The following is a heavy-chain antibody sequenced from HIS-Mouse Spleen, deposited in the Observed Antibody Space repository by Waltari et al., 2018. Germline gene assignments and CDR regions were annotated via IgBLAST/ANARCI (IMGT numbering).Heavy chain of an antibody. V-gene: IGHV1-2*02. Sequence: QVQLVQSGAEVKKPGASVKVYCKASGYTFTGYYMHGVRQAPGQGLEWMGWINPNSGGTNYAQKFQGRVTMTRDTSISTAYMELSRLRSDDTAVYYCATHFSGYYYWYFDLWGRGTLVTVSS. CDR1: GYTFTGYY. D-gene: IGHD3-22*01. CDR2: INPNSGGT. CDR3: ATHFSGYYYWYFDL. J-gene: IGHJ2*01.